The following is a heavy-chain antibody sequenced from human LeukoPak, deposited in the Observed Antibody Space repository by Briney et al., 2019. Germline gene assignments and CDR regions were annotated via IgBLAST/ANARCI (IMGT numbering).Heavy chain of an antibody. V-gene: IGHV3-23*01. J-gene: IGHJ4*02. CDR1: GFAFDEHG. CDR2: ISGSGGST. Sequence: GGSLRLSCTASGFAFDEHGMSWVRQVPGKGLEWVSAISGSGGSTYYADSVKGRFTISRDNSKNTLYLQMNSLRAEDTAVYYCAKDLAVLTVAFDYWGQGTLVTVSS. CDR3: AKDLAVLTVAFDY. D-gene: IGHD3-16*01.